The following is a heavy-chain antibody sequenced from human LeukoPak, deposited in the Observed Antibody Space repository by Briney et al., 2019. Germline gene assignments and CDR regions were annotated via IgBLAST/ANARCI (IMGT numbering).Heavy chain of an antibody. V-gene: IGHV3-30*02. CDR2: IRYDGSNK. CDR3: AKVGSRVIKMWIDY. J-gene: IGHJ4*02. Sequence: GGSLRLSCAASGFTFSSYGMHWVRQAPGKGLEWVAFIRYDGSNKYYADSVKGRFTISRDNSKITLYLQMNSLRAEDTAVYYCAKVGSRVIKMWIDYWGQGTLVTVSS. CDR1: GFTFSSYG. D-gene: IGHD2-21*01.